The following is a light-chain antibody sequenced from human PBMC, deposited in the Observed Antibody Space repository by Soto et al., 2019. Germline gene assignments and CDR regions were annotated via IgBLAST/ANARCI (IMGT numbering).Light chain of an antibody. V-gene: IGKV3-20*01. CDR1: QSVSSSY. Sequence: ELVLTQSPGTLSLSPGERATLSCRASQSVSSSYLAWYQQKPGQAPRLLIYGASSRATGIPDRFSGSGSGTDFTHTISRLEPEYYAVYYCQQYFSSLGTVGQGTKL. CDR2: GAS. J-gene: IGKJ1*01. CDR3: QQYFSSLGT.